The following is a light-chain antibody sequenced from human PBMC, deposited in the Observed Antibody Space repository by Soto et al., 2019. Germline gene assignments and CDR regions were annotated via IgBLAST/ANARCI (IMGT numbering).Light chain of an antibody. CDR1: SGSIDSNY. CDR2: EDN. J-gene: IGLJ2*01. CDR3: QSYDSSNHAVV. V-gene: IGLV6-57*04. Sequence: NFMLTQPHSVSESPGKTVTISCTRSSGSIDSNYVQWYQQRPGSAPTTVIYEDNQRPSGVPDRFSGSIDSSSNSASLTISGLKTEDEADYYCQSYDSSNHAVVFGGGTKLTVL.